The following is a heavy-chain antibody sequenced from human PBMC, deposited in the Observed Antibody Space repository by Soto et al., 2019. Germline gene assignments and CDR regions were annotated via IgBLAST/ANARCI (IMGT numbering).Heavy chain of an antibody. V-gene: IGHV3-30-3*01. D-gene: IGHD3-10*01. CDR3: ARRPQSGSGPLSY. CDR2: ISYDGSNK. CDR1: GFTFSSYA. J-gene: IGHJ4*02. Sequence: QVQLVESGGGVVQPGRSLRLSCAASGFTFSSYAMHWVRQAPDKGLEWVAVISYDGSNKYYADSVKGRFTISRDNSKNTLYLQMNSLRAEDPAVYYCARRPQSGSGPLSYWGQGTLVTVSS.